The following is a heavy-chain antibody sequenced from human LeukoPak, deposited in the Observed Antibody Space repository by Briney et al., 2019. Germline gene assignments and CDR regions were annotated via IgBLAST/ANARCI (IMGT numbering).Heavy chain of an antibody. CDR1: GGAIRSHY. Sequence: SETLSLTCTVSGGAIRSHYWNWIRQPAGKGLEWIGRIYSSGYTNDNPFLKSRITMSVDMSKNQFSLRLDSVTAADTAVYYCARGEHSVDSWGQGMLVTVSS. V-gene: IGHV4-4*07. J-gene: IGHJ4*02. D-gene: IGHD1/OR15-1a*01. CDR2: IYSSGYT. CDR3: ARGEHSVDS.